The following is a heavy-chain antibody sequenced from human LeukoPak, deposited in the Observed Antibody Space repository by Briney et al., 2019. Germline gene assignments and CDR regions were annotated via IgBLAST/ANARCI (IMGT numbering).Heavy chain of an antibody. D-gene: IGHD6-6*01. J-gene: IGHJ4*02. Sequence: PGGSLRLTWAASGFTFSGYWLSWVRQAPGKGLERVANIKYDGSEKFYVDSVKGRFTVSRDNAKNSLYLQLNSLRAEDTAVYYCASATGENSSYCEHGGQGTLFTVSS. CDR3: ASATGENSSYCEH. CDR2: IKYDGSEK. CDR1: GFTFSGYW. V-gene: IGHV3-7*01.